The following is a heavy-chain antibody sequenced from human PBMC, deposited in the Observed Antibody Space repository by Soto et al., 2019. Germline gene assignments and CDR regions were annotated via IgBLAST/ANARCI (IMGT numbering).Heavy chain of an antibody. CDR2: IWYDGSNK. Sequence: PGGSLRLSCAASGFTFSSYGMHWVRQAPGKGLEWVAVIWYDGSNKYYADSVKGRFTISRDNSKNTLYLQMNSLRAEDTAVYYCATGTDEGYCSGGSCYYYGMDVWGQGTTVTVSS. V-gene: IGHV3-33*01. D-gene: IGHD2-15*01. CDR1: GFTFSSYG. J-gene: IGHJ6*02. CDR3: ATGTDEGYCSGGSCYYYGMDV.